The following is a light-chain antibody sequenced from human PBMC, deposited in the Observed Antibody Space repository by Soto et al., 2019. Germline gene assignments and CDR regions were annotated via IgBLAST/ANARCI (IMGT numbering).Light chain of an antibody. CDR2: DAS. CDR3: QQYNSHSPLT. CDR1: QTISSW. Sequence: DIQMTQSPSTLSGSVGDRVTITCRASQTISSWLAWYQQKPGKAPTLLIYDASALPRGVPSRFSGSGSGTEFTLTISSLQPDDFATYYCQQYNSHSPLTFGGGTKVDI. V-gene: IGKV1-5*01. J-gene: IGKJ4*01.